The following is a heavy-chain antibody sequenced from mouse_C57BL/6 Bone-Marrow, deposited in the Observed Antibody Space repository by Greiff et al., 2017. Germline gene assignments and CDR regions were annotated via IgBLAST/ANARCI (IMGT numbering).Heavy chain of an antibody. D-gene: IGHD4-1*01. J-gene: IGHJ2*01. CDR2: IYPSSGRT. Sequence: QVQLKQPGAELVKPGASVKMSCTASGYTFTSYWMTWVKQRPGQGLEWIGDIYPSSGRTNYNEKFKSKAILTVDTSSNTAYMQLSSLTSEDSADFYGAESGPLGRSFDYGGQGTTLTVSS. CDR1: GYTFTSYW. CDR3: AESGPLGRSFDY. V-gene: IGHV1-55*01.